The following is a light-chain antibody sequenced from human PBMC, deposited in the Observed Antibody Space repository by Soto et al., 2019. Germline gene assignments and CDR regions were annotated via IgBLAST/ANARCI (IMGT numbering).Light chain of an antibody. Sequence: DIQMTQSPSTLSASIGDRVTITCRASQTMTTYVAWYQQKLGGAPKLLISDVSSLKSGVPSRFSGSGSGTEFTLAINDLQPDDFATYYCQHYDSYSAFGQGTRVEI. CDR1: QTMTTY. J-gene: IGKJ1*01. V-gene: IGKV1-5*01. CDR3: QHYDSYSA. CDR2: DVS.